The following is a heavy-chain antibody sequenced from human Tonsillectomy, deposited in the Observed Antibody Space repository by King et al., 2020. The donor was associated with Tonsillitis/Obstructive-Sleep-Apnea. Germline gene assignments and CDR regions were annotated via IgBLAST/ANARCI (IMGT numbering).Heavy chain of an antibody. CDR1: GGSFSGYY. V-gene: IGHV4-34*01. D-gene: IGHD1-1*01. CDR2: INHSGST. Sequence: VQLQQWGAGLLKPSETLSLTCAVYGGSFSGYYWSWIRQPPGKGLEWIGEINHSGSTNYNPSLKSRVTISVDTSKNQFSLKLSSVTAADTAVYYCARGRNEPFFDYWGQGTLVTVSS. J-gene: IGHJ4*02. CDR3: ARGRNEPFFDY.